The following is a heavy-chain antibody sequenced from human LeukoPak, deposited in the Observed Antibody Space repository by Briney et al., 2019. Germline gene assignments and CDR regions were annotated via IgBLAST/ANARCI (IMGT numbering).Heavy chain of an antibody. CDR3: ATDPGLDYYDSSGSHTPHHPQ. CDR2: FDPEDGET. J-gene: IGHJ4*02. Sequence: GASVKVSCKVSGYTLTELSMHWVRQAPGKGLEWMGGFDPEDGETIYAQKFQGRVTMTEDTSTDTAYMELSSLRSEDTAVYYCATDPGLDYYDSSGSHTPHHPQWGQGTLVTVSS. D-gene: IGHD3-22*01. CDR1: GYTLTELS. V-gene: IGHV1-24*01.